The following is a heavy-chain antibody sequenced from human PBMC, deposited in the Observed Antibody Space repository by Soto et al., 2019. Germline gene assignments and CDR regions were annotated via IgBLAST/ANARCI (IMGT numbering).Heavy chain of an antibody. CDR3: VKDRAQRDGYKTPPGS. D-gene: IGHD5-12*01. V-gene: IGHV3-64D*06. CDR2: VSTNGGTS. J-gene: IGHJ5*02. Sequence: PGGSLRLSCSASGFTFSIYAMHWVRQAPGKGLEYVSAVSTNGGTSYYADSVKGRFTISRDNSRNTLYLQMNSLRPEDTAVYYCVKDRAQRDGYKTPPGSWGLGTLVTVSS. CDR1: GFTFSIYA.